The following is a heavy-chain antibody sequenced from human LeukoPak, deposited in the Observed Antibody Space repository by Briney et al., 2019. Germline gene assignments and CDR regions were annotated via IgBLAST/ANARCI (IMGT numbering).Heavy chain of an antibody. Sequence: GASVKVSCKASGGIFSSYSIGWVRQGRGQGLEWVGGIIPLFGAADYAQKFQGRVTITADESTSTAYMELRSLRSEDTAVYYCARGFWSGYLHNYYMDVWGKGTPVIVSS. D-gene: IGHD3-3*01. CDR1: GGIFSSYS. V-gene: IGHV1-69*13. CDR3: ARGFWSGYLHNYYMDV. J-gene: IGHJ6*03. CDR2: IIPLFGAA.